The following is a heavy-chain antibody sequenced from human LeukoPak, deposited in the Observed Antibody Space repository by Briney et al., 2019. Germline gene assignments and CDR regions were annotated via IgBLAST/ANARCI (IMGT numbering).Heavy chain of an antibody. V-gene: IGHV4-38-2*02. CDR3: ARGVDYVWGSYRPNFDY. CDR1: GYSISSGYY. CDR2: INHSGST. J-gene: IGHJ4*02. D-gene: IGHD3-16*02. Sequence: SETLSLTCTVSGYSISSGYYWGWIRQPPGKGLEWIGEINHSGSTNYNPSLKSRVTISVDTSKNQFSLKLSSVTAADTAVYYCARGVDYVWGSYRPNFDYWGQGTLVTVSS.